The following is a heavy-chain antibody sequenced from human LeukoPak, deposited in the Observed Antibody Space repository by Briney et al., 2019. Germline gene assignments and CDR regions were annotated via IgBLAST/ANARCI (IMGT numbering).Heavy chain of an antibody. CDR3: ARDLERRNDFWSGYYTATPYYFDY. CDR2: INTHTGNP. V-gene: IGHV7-4-1*02. J-gene: IGHJ4*02. Sequence: ASVKVSCKASGYTFTSYAMNWVRQAPGQGLEWMGWINTHTGNPTYAQGFTGRFVFSLDTSVSTAYLQISSLKAEDTAVYYCARDLERRNDFWSGYYTATPYYFDYWGQGTLVTVSS. CDR1: GYTFTSYA. D-gene: IGHD3-3*01.